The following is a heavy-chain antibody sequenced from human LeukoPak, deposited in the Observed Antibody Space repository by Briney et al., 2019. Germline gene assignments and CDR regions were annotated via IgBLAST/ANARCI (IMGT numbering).Heavy chain of an antibody. CDR3: AREGDYGDYIQWFDP. J-gene: IGHJ5*02. Sequence: GGSLRLSCAASGFTFSSYGMNWVRQAPGKGLEWVSSISSSSSYIYYADSVKGRFTISRDNAKNSLYLQMNSLRAEDTAVYYCAREGDYGDYIQWFDPWGQGTLVTVSS. V-gene: IGHV3-21*01. CDR2: ISSSSSYI. CDR1: GFTFSSYG. D-gene: IGHD4-17*01.